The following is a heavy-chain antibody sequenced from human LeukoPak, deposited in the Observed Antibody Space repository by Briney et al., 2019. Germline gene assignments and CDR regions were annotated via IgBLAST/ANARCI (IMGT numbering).Heavy chain of an antibody. CDR2: IYTSGST. CDR3: ARRLPVAGTDDAFDI. V-gene: IGHV4-4*07. CDR1: GGSISSYY. J-gene: IGHJ3*02. Sequence: KPSETLSLTCTVSGGSISSYYWSWIRQPAGKGLEWIGRIYTSGSTNYNPSLKSRVTMSVDTSKNQFSLKLSSVTAADTAVYYCARRLPVAGTDDAFDIWGQRTMVTVSS. D-gene: IGHD6-19*01.